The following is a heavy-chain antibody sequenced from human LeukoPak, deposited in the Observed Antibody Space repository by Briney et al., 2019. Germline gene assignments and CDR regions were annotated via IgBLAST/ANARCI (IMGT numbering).Heavy chain of an antibody. D-gene: IGHD4-17*01. J-gene: IGHJ3*02. CDR1: GFTFSDDY. CDR3: ARSGYDYGDYAYAFDI. Sequence: GGSLRLSCAASGFTFSDDYMSWIRQAPGKGLEWVSYISSSGSTIYYADSVKGRFTISRDNAKNSLYLQMNSLRAEDTAVYYCARSGYDYGDYAYAFDIWGQGTMVTVSS. CDR2: ISSSGSTI. V-gene: IGHV3-11*01.